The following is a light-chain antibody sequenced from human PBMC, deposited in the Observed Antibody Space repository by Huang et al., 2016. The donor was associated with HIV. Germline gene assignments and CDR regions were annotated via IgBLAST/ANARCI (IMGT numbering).Light chain of an antibody. Sequence: EIVMTQSPATLSVSPGERATLSCRASQIVTSNLAWYQQKPGQAPRLLIYGVSTRATGIPANFSGSGSGTEFTRSINSLQSEDSAVYYCQQYNKWPLFTFGPGAKVEIK. J-gene: IGKJ3*01. CDR1: QIVTSN. CDR2: GVS. V-gene: IGKV3-15*01. CDR3: QQYNKWPLFT.